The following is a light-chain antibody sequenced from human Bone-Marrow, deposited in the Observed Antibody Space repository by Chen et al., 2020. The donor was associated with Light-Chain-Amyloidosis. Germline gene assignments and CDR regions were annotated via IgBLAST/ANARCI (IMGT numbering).Light chain of an antibody. Sequence: QSALSQPASVSGSPGQSITISCTGAGNDVGIYKLVSWYQHHPGKAPKLIIYEATARPSGVYARFSGSQSGNTASLTIFGLQAEDEADYYCCSFAGGVVPFGGGTKVTVL. CDR2: EAT. CDR3: CSFAGGVVP. CDR1: GNDVGIYKL. J-gene: IGLJ2*01. V-gene: IGLV2-23*01.